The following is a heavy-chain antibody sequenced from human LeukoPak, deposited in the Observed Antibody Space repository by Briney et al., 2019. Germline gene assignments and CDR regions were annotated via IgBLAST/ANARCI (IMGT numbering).Heavy chain of an antibody. D-gene: IGHD4-17*01. CDR3: ARGPSYGDYVYYMDV. V-gene: IGHV3-74*01. J-gene: IGHJ6*03. Sequence: GGSLRLSCAASGFTFSSYWMHWVRQAPGKGLVWVSRINSDGSSTSYADSVKGRFTISRDNAKNSLYLQMNSLRAEDTAVYYCARGPSYGDYVYYMDVWGKGTTVTVSS. CDR2: INSDGSST. CDR1: GFTFSSYW.